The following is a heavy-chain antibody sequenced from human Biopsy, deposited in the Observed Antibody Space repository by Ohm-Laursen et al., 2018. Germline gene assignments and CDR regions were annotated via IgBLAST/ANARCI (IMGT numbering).Heavy chain of an antibody. V-gene: IGHV4-34*01. CDR3: VRGVDYYDPYHYYALDV. D-gene: IGHD3-22*01. Sequence: GTLSLTCTVYGESFNGYYWSWIRQTPGKGLEWIGEIHHSGRTNYNPSLKSRVTISVDTSKNQFSLKVRSVTAADTAVYYCVRGVDYYDPYHYYALDVWGQGTTATVSS. CDR2: IHHSGRT. J-gene: IGHJ6*02. CDR1: GESFNGYY.